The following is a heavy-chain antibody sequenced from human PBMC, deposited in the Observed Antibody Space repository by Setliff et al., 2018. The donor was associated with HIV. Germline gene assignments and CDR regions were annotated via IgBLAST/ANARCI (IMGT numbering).Heavy chain of an antibody. Sequence: SETLSLTCTVSGDSISGYYWSWIRQPPGKGLEWIGYIYISGSTNYNPSLRRRVTISADTSKNQFPLTLSSVTAADTAVYYCARKGVWNYPYDYWGQGALVTVSS. D-gene: IGHD1-7*01. J-gene: IGHJ4*02. CDR3: ARKGVWNYPYDY. CDR2: IYISGST. CDR1: GDSISGYY. V-gene: IGHV4-4*09.